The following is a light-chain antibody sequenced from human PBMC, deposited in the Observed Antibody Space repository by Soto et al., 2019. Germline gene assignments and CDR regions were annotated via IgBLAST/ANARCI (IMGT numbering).Light chain of an antibody. CDR2: DVS. CDR1: SSDVGGYNS. J-gene: IGLJ2*01. CDR3: SSYTSSSLLV. V-gene: IGLV2-14*01. Sequence: QSALTQPASVSGSPGQSITISYTGTSSDVGGYNSVSWYQQHPGKAPKLMIYDVSHRPSGVSDRFSGSKSGNTAALTISGLQAEDEADYYCSSYTSSSLLVFGGGTKLTVL.